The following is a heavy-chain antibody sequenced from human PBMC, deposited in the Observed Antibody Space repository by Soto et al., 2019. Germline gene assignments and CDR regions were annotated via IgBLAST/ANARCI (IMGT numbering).Heavy chain of an antibody. V-gene: IGHV4-59*01. CDR2: IYYSGST. CDR3: ARDLRNGDGYNSGFDP. D-gene: IGHD1-1*01. J-gene: IGHJ5*02. CDR1: GGSISSYY. Sequence: SETLSLTWTVSGGSISSYYWSWIRQPPGKGLEWIGYIYYSGSTNYNPSLKSRVTISVDTSKNQFSLKLSSVTAADTAVYYCARDLRNGDGYNSGFDPWGQGTLVTVSS.